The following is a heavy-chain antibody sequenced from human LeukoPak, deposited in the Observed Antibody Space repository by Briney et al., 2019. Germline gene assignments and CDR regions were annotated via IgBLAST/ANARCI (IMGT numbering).Heavy chain of an antibody. CDR1: GFTFSSYA. J-gene: IGHJ4*02. V-gene: IGHV3-23*01. CDR3: AKDVVRGVMWYFDY. Sequence: GGSLRLSCAASGFTFSSYAMSWVRQAPGKGLEWVSAISGSGVSTYYADSVKGRFTISRDNSKNTLYLQMNSLRAEGTAVYDCAKDVVRGVMWYFDYWGQGTLVTVSS. CDR2: ISGSGVST. D-gene: IGHD3-10*01.